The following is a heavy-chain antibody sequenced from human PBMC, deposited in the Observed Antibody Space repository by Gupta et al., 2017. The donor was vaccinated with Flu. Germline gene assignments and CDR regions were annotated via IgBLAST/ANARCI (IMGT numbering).Heavy chain of an antibody. Sequence: QLQLQKSGTGLLQPSQTLSPTCTVSGGSITSGSYSWTWIRRPAGKGLEWLGRLYTSGTTNYNRSLDRRVTISVVTTKTQFSRTLSSVTAAVTAVYYCARGGSYDCNPGRFGPWCLFTLVTVSS. CDR3: ARGGSYDCNPGRFGP. D-gene: IGHD3-3*01. CDR1: GGSITSGSYS. J-gene: IGHJ5*02. CDR2: LYTSGTT. V-gene: IGHV4-61*02.